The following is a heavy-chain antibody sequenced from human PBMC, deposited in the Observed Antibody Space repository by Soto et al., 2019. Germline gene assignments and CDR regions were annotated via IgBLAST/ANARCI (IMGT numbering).Heavy chain of an antibody. Sequence: QVQLVESGGGVVQPGRSLRLSCAASGFTFSSYGMHWVRQAPGKGLEWVAVISYDGSNKYYADSVKGRFTISRDNSKNTLYLQMNSLRAVDTAVYYCAKPVASELRYCGGDCPIHGFDYWGQGTLVTVSS. CDR2: ISYDGSNK. CDR3: AKPVASELRYCGGDCPIHGFDY. D-gene: IGHD2-21*02. CDR1: GFTFSSYG. V-gene: IGHV3-30*18. J-gene: IGHJ4*02.